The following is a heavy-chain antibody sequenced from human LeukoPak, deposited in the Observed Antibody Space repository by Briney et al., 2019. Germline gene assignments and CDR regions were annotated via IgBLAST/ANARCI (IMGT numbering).Heavy chain of an antibody. CDR3: ARGWSRYSSGWKYYFDY. J-gene: IGHJ4*02. V-gene: IGHV1-2*02. CDR1: GYTFNGYY. D-gene: IGHD6-19*01. Sequence: ASVKVSCKASGYTFNGYYLHWVRQAPGQGPEWMGKINTNSGVTDYAQNFQGRVTMTRDTSITTAYMELSRLTSDDTAAYYCARGWSRYSSGWKYYFDYWGQGTLVTVSS. CDR2: INTNSGVT.